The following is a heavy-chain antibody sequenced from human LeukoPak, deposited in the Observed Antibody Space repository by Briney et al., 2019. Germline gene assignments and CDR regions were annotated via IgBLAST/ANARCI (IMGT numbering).Heavy chain of an antibody. CDR3: AKDEGADYYDSSGSPPIDY. CDR1: GFTFSSYA. Sequence: GGSLRLSCAASGFTFSSYAMSWVRQAPGKGLEWVSAISGSGGSTYCADSVKGRFTISRDNSKNTLYLQMNSLRAEDTAVYYCAKDEGADYYDSSGSPPIDYWGQGTLVTVSS. D-gene: IGHD3-22*01. V-gene: IGHV3-23*01. CDR2: ISGSGGST. J-gene: IGHJ4*02.